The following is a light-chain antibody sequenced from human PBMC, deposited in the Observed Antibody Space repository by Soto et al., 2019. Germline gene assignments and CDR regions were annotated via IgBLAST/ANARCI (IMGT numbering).Light chain of an antibody. V-gene: IGKV1-33*01. CDR2: DAS. Sequence: DIQMTQSPSSLSASVGDRVTITCQASQDISNYLNWYQQKPGKDPKLVIYDASNLETGVPSRFSGSGSGTDFTFTISSLQPEDIATYYCQQYDNLPPYTFGQGTKLEIK. CDR3: QQYDNLPPYT. CDR1: QDISNY. J-gene: IGKJ2*01.